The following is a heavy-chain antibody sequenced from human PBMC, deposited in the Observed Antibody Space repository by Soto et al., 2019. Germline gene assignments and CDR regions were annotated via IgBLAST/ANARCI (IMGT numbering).Heavy chain of an antibody. J-gene: IGHJ6*02. D-gene: IGHD3-22*01. CDR2: INPNSGGT. V-gene: IGHV1-2*04. Sequence: QVQLVQSGAEVKKPGASVKVSCKASGYTFTGYYMHWVRQAPGQGLEWMGWINPNSGGTNYAQKFQGWVTMTRDTSISTAYMELSRLRSDDTAVYYCARALYYYDSSGYPPRYYYYGMDVWGQGTTVTVPS. CDR1: GYTFTGYY. CDR3: ARALYYYDSSGYPPRYYYYGMDV.